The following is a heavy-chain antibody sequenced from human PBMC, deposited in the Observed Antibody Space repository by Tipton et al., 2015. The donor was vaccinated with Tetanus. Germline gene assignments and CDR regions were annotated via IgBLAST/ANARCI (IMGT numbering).Heavy chain of an antibody. V-gene: IGHV4-4*02. D-gene: IGHD3-3*01. CDR3: ARAEAIFGVVIRFGWFDP. Sequence: PGLVKPSGTLSLTCAVSGDSLSSANWWSWVRQSPGKGLEWIGQIYQSGTTKYNPSLKGRVTISVDTSKNQFSLRLSSVTAADTAVYYCARAEAIFGVVIRFGWFDPWGQGTLVTVSS. CDR2: IYQSGTT. J-gene: IGHJ5*02. CDR1: GDSLSSANW.